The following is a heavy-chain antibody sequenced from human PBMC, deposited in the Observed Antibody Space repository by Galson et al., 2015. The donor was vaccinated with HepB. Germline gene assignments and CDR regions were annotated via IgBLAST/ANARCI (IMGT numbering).Heavy chain of an antibody. V-gene: IGHV1-69*13. D-gene: IGHD2-15*01. CDR2: IIPIFGTA. Sequence: SVKVSCKASGGTFSSYAISWVRQAPGQGLEWMGGIIPIFGTANYAQKFQGRVTITADESTSTAYMELSRLRSDDTAVYYCARGPSCSGGSCYLNWFDPWGRGTLVTVSS. J-gene: IGHJ5*02. CDR3: ARGPSCSGGSCYLNWFDP. CDR1: GGTFSSYA.